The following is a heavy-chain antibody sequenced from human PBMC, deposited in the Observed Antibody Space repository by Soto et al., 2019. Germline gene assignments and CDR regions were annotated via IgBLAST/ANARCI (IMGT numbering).Heavy chain of an antibody. Sequence: QVQLVQSGAEVKKPGSSVKVSCKASGGTFSSYTISWVRQAPGQGLEWMGRIIPILGIANYAQKFQGRVTIXXDXSXXTAYMELSSLRSEDTAVYYCARGLAYSSSRGSMDVWGQGTTVTVSS. CDR1: GGTFSSYT. V-gene: IGHV1-69*02. CDR3: ARGLAYSSSRGSMDV. D-gene: IGHD6-13*01. CDR2: IIPILGIA. J-gene: IGHJ6*02.